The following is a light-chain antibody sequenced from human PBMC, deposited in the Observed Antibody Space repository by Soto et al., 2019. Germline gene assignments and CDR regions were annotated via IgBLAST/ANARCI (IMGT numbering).Light chain of an antibody. V-gene: IGLV1-36*01. J-gene: IGLJ2*01. CDR3: AAWDDSLNGVV. CDR1: SSNIGNNA. CDR2: YDD. Sequence: QLLLTQPPSVSEAPRQRVTISCSGSSSNIGNNAVNWYQQLPGKAPKLLIYYDDLLPSGVSDRFSGSKSGTSASLAISGLQSEDEADYYCAAWDDSLNGVVFGGGTKVTVL.